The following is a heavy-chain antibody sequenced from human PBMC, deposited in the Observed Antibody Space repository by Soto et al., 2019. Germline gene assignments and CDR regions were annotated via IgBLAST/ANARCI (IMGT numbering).Heavy chain of an antibody. Sequence: EVQLVESGGGLVQPGRSLRLSCAASGFTFDDYAMHWVRQAPGKGLEWVSGISWNSGSIGYADSVKGRFTISRDNAKNSLYLEVNSLRAEDTALYCCAKVGYSTGWEFDYWGQGTLVPVSS. V-gene: IGHV3-9*01. CDR3: AKVGYSTGWEFDY. CDR2: ISWNSGSI. CDR1: GFTFDDYA. D-gene: IGHD6-25*01. J-gene: IGHJ4*02.